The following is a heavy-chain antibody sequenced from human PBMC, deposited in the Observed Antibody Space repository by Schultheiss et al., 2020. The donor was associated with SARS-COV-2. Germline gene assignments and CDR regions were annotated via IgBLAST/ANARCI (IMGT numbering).Heavy chain of an antibody. CDR2: IYYSGST. V-gene: IGHV4-59*12. Sequence: SETLSLTCTVSGGSISSYYWSWIRQPPGKGLEWIGSIYYSGSTYYNPSLKSRVTMSVDTSKNQFSLKLSSVTAADTAVYYCARGPLDIVVVPAARRHYYYMDVWDKGTTVTVSS. CDR1: GGSISSYY. CDR3: ARGPLDIVVVPAARRHYYYMDV. J-gene: IGHJ6*03. D-gene: IGHD2-2*01.